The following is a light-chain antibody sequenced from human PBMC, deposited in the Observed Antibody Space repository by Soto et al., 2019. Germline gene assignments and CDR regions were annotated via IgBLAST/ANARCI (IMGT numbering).Light chain of an antibody. CDR1: QSVGRNY. Sequence: EIVLTQSPGTLSLSPGERATLSCRVSQSVGRNYLAWYQQKPGQAPRLLIYNGSNRATGIPDTFSGSGSGTDFTLTISRLEPEDFAVYYCHQYAYSPWTFGQGTKVEIK. V-gene: IGKV3-20*01. CDR2: NGS. J-gene: IGKJ1*01. CDR3: HQYAYSPWT.